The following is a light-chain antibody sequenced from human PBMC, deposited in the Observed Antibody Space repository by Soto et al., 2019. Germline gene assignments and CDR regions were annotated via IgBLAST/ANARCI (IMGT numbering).Light chain of an antibody. CDR2: EVS. Sequence: QSALTQPASVSGSPGQSITISCTGTSSDVGRYDFVSWYQQHPGKVPKLIIYEVSHRPSGISDRSSGSKSVNTASLTIFGLQAEDEADYYCSSYTSVSTSCVFGTGTKVTVL. V-gene: IGLV2-14*01. J-gene: IGLJ1*01. CDR3: SSYTSVSTSCV. CDR1: SSDVGRYDF.